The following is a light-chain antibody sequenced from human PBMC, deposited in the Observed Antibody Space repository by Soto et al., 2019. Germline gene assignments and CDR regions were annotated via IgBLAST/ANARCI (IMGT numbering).Light chain of an antibody. J-gene: IGKJ4*01. Sequence: DIQMTQSPSSLSASVGDRVTITCQASQDISIYLNWYQHKPGKAPKLLIHDASNLETGVPSRFSGSVSGAHFSFTISNLQPEDIATYYCQQFYNVPLTFGGGTKVEIK. CDR2: DAS. CDR3: QQFYNVPLT. V-gene: IGKV1-33*01. CDR1: QDISIY.